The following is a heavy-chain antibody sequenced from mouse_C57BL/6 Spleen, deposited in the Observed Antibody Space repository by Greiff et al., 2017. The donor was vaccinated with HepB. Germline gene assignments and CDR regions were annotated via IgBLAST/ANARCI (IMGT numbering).Heavy chain of an antibody. CDR1: GFTFSSYA. J-gene: IGHJ1*03. D-gene: IGHD2-2*01. Sequence: EVKLMESGGGLVKPGGSLKLSCAASGFTFSSYAMSWVRQTPEKRLEWVATISDGGSYTYYPDNVKGRFTISRDNAKNNLYLQMSHLKSEDTAMYYCARVGGYDYWYFDVWGTGTTVTVSS. CDR3: ARVGGYDYWYFDV. V-gene: IGHV5-4*03. CDR2: ISDGGSYT.